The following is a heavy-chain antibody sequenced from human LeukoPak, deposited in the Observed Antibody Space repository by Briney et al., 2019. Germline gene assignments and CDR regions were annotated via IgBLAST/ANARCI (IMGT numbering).Heavy chain of an antibody. CDR2: INTNAGNP. CDR1: GYTFTSYA. V-gene: IGHV7-4-1*02. CDR3: ATGSEMATISS. Sequence: ASVKVSCKASGYTFTSYAMNWVRQAPGQGLEWMGWINTNAGNPTYAQGFTGRFVFSLDTSVSTAYLQISSLKAEDTAVYYCATGSEMATISSWGQGTLVTVSS. J-gene: IGHJ4*02. D-gene: IGHD5-24*01.